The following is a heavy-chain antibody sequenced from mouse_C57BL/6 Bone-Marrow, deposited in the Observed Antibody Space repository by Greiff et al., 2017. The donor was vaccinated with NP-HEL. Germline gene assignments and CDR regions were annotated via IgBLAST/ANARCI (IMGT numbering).Heavy chain of an antibody. Sequence: VQLQQSGPVLVKPGASVKMSCKASGYTFTDYYMNWVKQSHGKSLEWIGVINPYNGGTSYNQKFKGKATLTVDKSSSTAYMELNSLTSEDSAVYYCASPAYYSNAMDYWGQGTSVTVSS. V-gene: IGHV1-19*01. CDR1: GYTFTDYY. J-gene: IGHJ4*01. D-gene: IGHD2-5*01. CDR2: INPYNGGT. CDR3: ASPAYYSNAMDY.